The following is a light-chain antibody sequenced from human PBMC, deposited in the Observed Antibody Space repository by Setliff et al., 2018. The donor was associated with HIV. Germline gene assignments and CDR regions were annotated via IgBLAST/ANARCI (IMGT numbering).Light chain of an antibody. Sequence: QSALAQPDSVSGSPGSSITISCTGTSGDVGGYNYVCWYQQHPGKAPKLIIFEVSNRPSGISNRFSGSKSGNTASLTISGLQAEDEADYVCSSYASSSTVLFGGGTKVTVL. V-gene: IGLV2-14*01. CDR3: SSYASSSTVL. J-gene: IGLJ2*01. CDR1: SGDVGGYNY. CDR2: EVS.